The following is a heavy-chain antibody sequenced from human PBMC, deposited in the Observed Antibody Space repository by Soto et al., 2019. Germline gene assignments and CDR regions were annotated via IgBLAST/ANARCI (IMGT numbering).Heavy chain of an antibody. D-gene: IGHD3-22*01. J-gene: IGHJ3*02. CDR2: IREDGSLK. CDR3: TRDRNYFDSSGNFCDAFDI. Sequence: EVQLVESGGGLVQPGGSLRLSCAASGFILSNYWMIWVRQAPGKGLEWVANIREDGSLKYYLDSVSGRFTISRDNTKNSLYLQMDSLRVEDTAVYYCTRDRNYFDSSGNFCDAFDIWGQGTMVTVSS. V-gene: IGHV3-7*05. CDR1: GFILSNYW.